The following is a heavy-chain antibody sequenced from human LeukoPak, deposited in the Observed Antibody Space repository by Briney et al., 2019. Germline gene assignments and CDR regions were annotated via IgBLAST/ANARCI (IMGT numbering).Heavy chain of an antibody. Sequence: GGSLRLSCAASGFTFSSYAMHWVRQAPGKGLEYVSAISSNGGSTYYANSVKGRFTISRDNSKNTLYLQMDSLRAEDTAVYYCARDWQNCYDSSGYHLNDAFDIWGQGTMVTVSS. CDR3: ARDWQNCYDSSGYHLNDAFDI. CDR2: ISSNGGST. J-gene: IGHJ3*02. V-gene: IGHV3-64*01. CDR1: GFTFSSYA. D-gene: IGHD3-22*01.